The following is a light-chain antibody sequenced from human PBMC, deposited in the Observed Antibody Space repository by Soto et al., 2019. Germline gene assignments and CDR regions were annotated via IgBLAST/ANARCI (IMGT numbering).Light chain of an antibody. Sequence: EIVLTQSPGTLSLSPGERATLSCRASQSVSSSYLAWYQQKPGQAPRLLIYDTSSRATRIPDRFSGSGSGTDFTLAISRLEPEDFAVYYCQQCGSSPSFGQGTKVELK. CDR2: DTS. V-gene: IGKV3-20*01. CDR1: QSVSSSY. J-gene: IGKJ1*01. CDR3: QQCGSSPS.